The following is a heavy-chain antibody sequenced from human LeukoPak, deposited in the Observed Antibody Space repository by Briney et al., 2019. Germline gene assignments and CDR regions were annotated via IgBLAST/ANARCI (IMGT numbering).Heavy chain of an antibody. V-gene: IGHV3-23*01. J-gene: IGHJ5*02. D-gene: IGHD3-9*01. CDR3: AKWGDYDVLTGYYDSDH. Sequence: PGGSLRLFCAASGFTFSNYAMSWVRQARGKGLEWVSAVSGRDTSTYYTDSVKGRFTISRDNSKNTLYLQMNSLSAEDTAIYYCAKWGDYDVLTGYYDSDHWGQGTLVTVSS. CDR1: GFTFSNYA. CDR2: VSGRDTST.